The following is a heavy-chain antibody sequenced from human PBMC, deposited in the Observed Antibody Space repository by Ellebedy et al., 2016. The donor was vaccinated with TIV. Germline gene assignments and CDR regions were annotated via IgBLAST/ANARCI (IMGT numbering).Heavy chain of an antibody. D-gene: IGHD1-26*01. J-gene: IGHJ4*02. Sequence: MPSETLSLTCAVSGGSITSSGYSWSWIRQPPGKGLEWIGYIYHSGSTFSNPSLKSRVTISLDRSKNQFSLKLSSVTAADTAVYYCARVTWELLFDYWGQGTLVTVSS. CDR2: IYHSGST. CDR3: ARVTWELLFDY. CDR1: GGSITSSGYS. V-gene: IGHV4-30-2*01.